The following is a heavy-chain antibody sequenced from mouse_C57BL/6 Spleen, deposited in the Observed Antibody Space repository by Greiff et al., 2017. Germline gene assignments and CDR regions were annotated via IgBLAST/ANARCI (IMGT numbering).Heavy chain of an antibody. CDR1: GYTFTSYW. CDR3: ARQLRLRYFDY. J-gene: IGHJ2*01. V-gene: IGHV1-50*01. D-gene: IGHD3-2*02. Sequence: VQLQQPGAELVKPGASVKLSCKASGYTFTSYWMQWVKQRPRQGLEWIGEIDPSDSYTNYNQKFKGKATLTVDTSSSTAYMQLSSLTSEDSAVYYCARQLRLRYFDYWGQGTTLTVSS. CDR2: IDPSDSYT.